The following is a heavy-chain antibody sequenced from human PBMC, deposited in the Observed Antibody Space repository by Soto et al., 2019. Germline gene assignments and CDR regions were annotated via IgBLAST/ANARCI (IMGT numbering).Heavy chain of an antibody. J-gene: IGHJ4*02. Sequence: QVQLVESGGGVVQPGRSLRLSCAASGFTFSSYGMHWVRQAPGKGLEWVAVISYDGSNKYYAESVKGRFTISRDKSKNKLYLQMNSLSAEDTAVYYCAKGVPYYYGSGRPQGYWGQGTLVTVSS. V-gene: IGHV3-30*18. D-gene: IGHD3-10*01. CDR1: GFTFSSYG. CDR2: ISYDGSNK. CDR3: AKGVPYYYGSGRPQGY.